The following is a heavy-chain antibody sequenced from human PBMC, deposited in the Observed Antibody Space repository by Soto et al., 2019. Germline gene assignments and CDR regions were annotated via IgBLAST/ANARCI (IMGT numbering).Heavy chain of an antibody. D-gene: IGHD2-15*01. CDR3: ARTQGYCSGGSCREGAACYI. Sequence: EVQLVESGGGLVQPGGSLRLSCAASGFTFSSYAMHWVRQAPGKGLEYVSAISSNGGSTYYANSVKGRFTISRDNYKNTLYLQIGSLRAEDMAVYYCARTQGYCSGGSCREGAACYIWGKGTMVTVSS. V-gene: IGHV3-64*01. CDR1: GFTFSSYA. J-gene: IGHJ3*02. CDR2: ISSNGGST.